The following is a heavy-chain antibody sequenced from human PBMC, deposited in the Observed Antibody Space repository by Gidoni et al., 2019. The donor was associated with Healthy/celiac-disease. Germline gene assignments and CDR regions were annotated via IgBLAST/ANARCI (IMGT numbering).Heavy chain of an antibody. CDR3: ARIRPITGSRGSFDY. J-gene: IGHJ4*02. V-gene: IGHV2-70*15. CDR1: GFSLSTSGMC. CDR2: IDWDDDK. Sequence: QVTLRESGPALVKPTQTLTLTCTFSGFSLSTSGMCVNWIRPPPGKALEWLARIDWDDDKYYSTSLKTRLTISKDTSKNQVVLTMTNMDPVDTATYYCARIRPITGSRGSFDYWGQGTLVTVSS. D-gene: IGHD1-20*01.